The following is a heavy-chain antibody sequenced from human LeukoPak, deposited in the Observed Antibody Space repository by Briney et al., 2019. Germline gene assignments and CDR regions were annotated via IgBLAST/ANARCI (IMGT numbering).Heavy chain of an antibody. V-gene: IGHV4-39*07. D-gene: IGHD1-26*01. CDR1: GGSISSSSYY. CDR2: IYYSGST. Sequence: SETLSLTCTVSGGSISSSSYYWGWIRQPPGKGLEWIGSIYYSGSTYYNPSLKSRVTISVDTSKNQFSLKLSSVTAADTAMYYCARATTTFFDYWGQGTLVTVSS. CDR3: ARATTTFFDY. J-gene: IGHJ4*02.